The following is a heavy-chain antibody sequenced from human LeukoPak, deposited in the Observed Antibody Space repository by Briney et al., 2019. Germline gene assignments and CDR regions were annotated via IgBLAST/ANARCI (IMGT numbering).Heavy chain of an antibody. D-gene: IGHD3-10*01. CDR1: GFTFSSYS. CDR3: ASGDYYGSGSSN. V-gene: IGHV3-21*01. Sequence: GGYLRLSRAASGFTFSSYSMNWVRQAPGKGLEWVSSISSSSSYIYYADSVKGRSTISRDNAKNSLYLQMNSLRAEDTAVYYCASGDYYGSGSSNWGQGTLVTVSS. CDR2: ISSSSSYI. J-gene: IGHJ4*02.